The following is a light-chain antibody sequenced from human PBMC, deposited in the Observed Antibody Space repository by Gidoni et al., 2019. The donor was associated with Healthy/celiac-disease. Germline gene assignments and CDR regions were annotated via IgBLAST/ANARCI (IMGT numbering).Light chain of an antibody. V-gene: IGKV3-11*01. CDR2: DAS. Sequence: EIVLTPSPATLSLSPGERATLSCRASQSVSSDLAWYQQKPGQAPRLLIYDASNRATGIPARFSGSGSGTDFTLTISSLEPEDFAVYYCQQRSNWRLTFGGGTKVEIK. CDR3: QQRSNWRLT. CDR1: QSVSSD. J-gene: IGKJ4*01.